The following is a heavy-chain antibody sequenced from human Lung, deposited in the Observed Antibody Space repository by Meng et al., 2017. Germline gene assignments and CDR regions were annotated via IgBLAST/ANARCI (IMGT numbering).Heavy chain of an antibody. CDR1: GFSFTDAW. D-gene: IGHD6-13*01. CDR2: IKSNSDGGTT. J-gene: IGHJ4*02. CDR3: ATGAAAADH. Sequence: EVQLVERGGGLVKPAGSLRRSGVASGFSFTDAWMSWVRQAPGKGLEWVGRIKSNSDGGTTDYAAPVKGRFTISRDDSKNTLYLQMNSLITEDTAVYFCATGAAAADHWGQGTLVTVSS. V-gene: IGHV3-15*01.